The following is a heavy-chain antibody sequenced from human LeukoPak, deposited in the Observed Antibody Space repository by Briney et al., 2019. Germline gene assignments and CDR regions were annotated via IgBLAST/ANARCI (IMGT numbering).Heavy chain of an antibody. J-gene: IGHJ4*02. CDR2: IWYDGSNR. V-gene: IGHV3-33*06. D-gene: IGHD6-6*01. CDR1: GFTLSTYG. Sequence: GGSLRLSCAASGFTLSTYGMHWVRQAPGKGLEWVAVIWYDGSNRYYADSVKGRFSISRDNSKNTLSLQMNSLRAEDTAVYYCAKGVYAYGSMLLGFDSWGQGSLVNVSS. CDR3: AKGVYAYGSMLLGFDS.